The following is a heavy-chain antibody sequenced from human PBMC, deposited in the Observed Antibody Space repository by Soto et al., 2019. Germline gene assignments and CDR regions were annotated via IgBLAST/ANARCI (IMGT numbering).Heavy chain of an antibody. V-gene: IGHV1-69*13. CDR3: ARDLGHGYNLGSFDY. D-gene: IGHD5-12*01. CDR2: IIPIFGTA. J-gene: IGHJ4*02. CDR1: GGTFSSYA. Sequence: AAVKFSCKASGGTFSSYAISWVRQAPGQGLEWMGGIIPIFGTANYAQKFQGRVTITADESTSTAYMELSSLRSEDTAVYYCARDLGHGYNLGSFDYWGQGTLVTVSS.